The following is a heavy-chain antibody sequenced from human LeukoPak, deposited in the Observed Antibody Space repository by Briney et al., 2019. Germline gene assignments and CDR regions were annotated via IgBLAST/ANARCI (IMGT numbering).Heavy chain of an antibody. CDR3: ARLRRNNDNSGYYYYYDY. CDR1: GLTFSSYS. Sequence: GGSLRLSCAVSGLTFSSYSFNWVRQAPGKGLEWVSSITPTSSYIYYADSVKGRFTISRDNAKNSLYLQMNSLRAEDTAVYYCARLRRNNDNSGYYYYYDYWGQGTLVAVSS. CDR2: ITPTSSYI. J-gene: IGHJ4*02. V-gene: IGHV3-21*01. D-gene: IGHD3-22*01.